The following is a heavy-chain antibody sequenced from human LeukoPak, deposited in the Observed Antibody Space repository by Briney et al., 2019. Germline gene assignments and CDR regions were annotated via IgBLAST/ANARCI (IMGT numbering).Heavy chain of an antibody. J-gene: IGHJ4*02. Sequence: SQTLSLTCTVSDGSLSGTPYYWTWIRQSAGKGLELIGRIYTSGTTNHNPSLNSRVTMSIDTSKNQFSLKLSSVTAADTAVYYCARDGGQTWIQLWSNFDYWGQGTLVTVSS. D-gene: IGHD5-18*01. CDR1: DGSLSGTPYY. CDR3: ARDGGQTWIQLWSNFDY. V-gene: IGHV4-61*02. CDR2: IYTSGTT.